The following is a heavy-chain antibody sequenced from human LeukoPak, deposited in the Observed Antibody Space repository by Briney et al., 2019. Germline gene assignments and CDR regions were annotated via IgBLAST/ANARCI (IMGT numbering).Heavy chain of an antibody. Sequence: PSETLSLTCTVSGGSISSYYWSWIRQPPGKGLKWIGNIYYSGYTTYSPSLRSRVTISVDTSKNQFSLKLSSVTAADTAVYYCARHVNSNGSPSDYWGQGTLVTVSS. CDR2: IYYSGYT. D-gene: IGHD1-26*01. CDR1: GGSISSYY. V-gene: IGHV4-59*08. J-gene: IGHJ4*02. CDR3: ARHVNSNGSPSDY.